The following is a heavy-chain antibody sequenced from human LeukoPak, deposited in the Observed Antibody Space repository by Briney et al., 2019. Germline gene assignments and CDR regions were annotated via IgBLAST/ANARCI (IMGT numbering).Heavy chain of an antibody. CDR3: ARGYSSGWWGYYFDY. J-gene: IGHJ4*02. CDR1: GFSLSNYA. Sequence: GGSLRLSCAASGFSLSNYAMTWVRQAPGKGLEWVSGISGSGGSTYYADSVKGRFTISRDNSKNTLYLQMDSLRAEDTAVYYCARGYSSGWWGYYFDYWGQGTLVTDSS. CDR2: ISGSGGST. D-gene: IGHD6-19*01. V-gene: IGHV3-23*01.